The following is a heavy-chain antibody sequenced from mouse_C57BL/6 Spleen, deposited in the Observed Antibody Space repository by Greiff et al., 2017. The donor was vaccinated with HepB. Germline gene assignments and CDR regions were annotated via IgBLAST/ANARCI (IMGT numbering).Heavy chain of an antibody. Sequence: QVQLQQSGAELMKPGASVKLSCKATGYTFTGYWIEWVKQRPGHGLEWIGEILPGSGSTNYNEKFKGKATFTADTSSNTAYMQLSSLTTEDSAIYYCASRGTTVVHWYFDVCGTGTTVTVAS. J-gene: IGHJ1*03. V-gene: IGHV1-9*01. D-gene: IGHD1-1*01. CDR3: ASRGTTVVHWYFDV. CDR2: ILPGSGST. CDR1: GYTFTGYW.